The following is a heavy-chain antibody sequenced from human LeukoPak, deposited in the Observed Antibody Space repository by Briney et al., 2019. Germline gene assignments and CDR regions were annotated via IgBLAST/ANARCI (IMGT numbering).Heavy chain of an antibody. J-gene: IGHJ4*02. CDR1: GFTFSSFA. Sequence: GGSLRLSCAASGFTFSSFAINWVRQAPGKGLEWVSVITGSGSGADYADSVRGRFAISRDTSRNTVFLQMNSLRVDDTAIYYCARALTITTNFDCWGQGTLVTVSS. CDR3: ARALTITTNFDC. V-gene: IGHV3-23*01. CDR2: ITGSGSGA. D-gene: IGHD4-11*01.